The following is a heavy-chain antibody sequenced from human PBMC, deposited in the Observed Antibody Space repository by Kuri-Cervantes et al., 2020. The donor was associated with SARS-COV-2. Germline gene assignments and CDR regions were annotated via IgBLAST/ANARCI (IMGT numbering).Heavy chain of an antibody. Sequence: GESLKISCAASGFTFSSYWMHWVRQAPGKGLVWVSRINSDGSSTSYADSVKGRFTISRDNAKNTLYLQMNSLRAEDTAVYYCARAYSSSYVLCFDYWGQGTLVTVSS. J-gene: IGHJ4*02. CDR3: ARAYSSSYVLCFDY. D-gene: IGHD6-13*01. CDR2: INSDGSST. V-gene: IGHV3-74*01. CDR1: GFTFSSYW.